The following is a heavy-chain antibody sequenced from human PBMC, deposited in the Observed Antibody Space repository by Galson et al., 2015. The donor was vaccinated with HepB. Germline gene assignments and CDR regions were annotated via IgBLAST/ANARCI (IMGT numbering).Heavy chain of an antibody. J-gene: IGHJ4*02. CDR1: GFTFSSYD. Sequence: SLRLSCAASGFTFSSYDMHWVRQAPGKGLEWVAFIRYDGSNKYYADSVKGRFTISRDNSKNTLYLQMNSLRAEDTAVYYCAKGSGIVGALDYWGQGTLVTVSS. V-gene: IGHV3-30*02. CDR2: IRYDGSNK. D-gene: IGHD1-26*01. CDR3: AKGSGIVGALDY.